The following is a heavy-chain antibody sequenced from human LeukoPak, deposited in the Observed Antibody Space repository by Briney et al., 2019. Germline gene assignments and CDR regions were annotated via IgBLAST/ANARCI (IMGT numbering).Heavy chain of an antibody. CDR2: IIPIFGTA. CDR1: GGTFISYA. D-gene: IGHD2-2*01. CDR3: ARAHDPLCTSCYFTPKFDP. V-gene: IGHV1-69*13. Sequence: ASVRVSCKASGGTFISYAISWVRQAPGQGLEWMGGIIPIFGTANYAQKFQGRVTITADESTSTAYMELSSLRSEDTAVYYCARAHDPLCTSCYFTPKFDPWGQGTLVTVSS. J-gene: IGHJ5*02.